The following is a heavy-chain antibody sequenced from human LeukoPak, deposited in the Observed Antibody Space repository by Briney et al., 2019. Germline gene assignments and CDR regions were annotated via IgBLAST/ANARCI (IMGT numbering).Heavy chain of an antibody. V-gene: IGHV1-18*01. CDR2: ISAYNGNT. CDR3: ARGVDTAMPYYYYYMDV. J-gene: IGHJ6*03. Sequence: ASVKVSCKASGYTFTSYGISWVRQAPGQGLKWMGWISAYNGNTNYAQKLQGRVTMTTDTSTSTAYMELRSLRSDDTAVYYCARGVDTAMPYYYYYMDVWGKGTTVTISS. D-gene: IGHD5-18*01. CDR1: GYTFTSYG.